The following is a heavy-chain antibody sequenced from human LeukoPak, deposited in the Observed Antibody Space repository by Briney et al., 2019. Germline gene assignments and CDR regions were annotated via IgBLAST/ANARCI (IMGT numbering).Heavy chain of an antibody. CDR1: GGSFSGYY. J-gene: IGHJ4*02. D-gene: IGHD6-6*01. V-gene: IGHV4-34*01. CDR2: INHSGST. CDR3: ARFKWYSSSYFDY. Sequence: SETLSLTCAVYGGSFSGYYWSWIRQPPGKGLEWIGEINHSGSTNYNPSLKSRVTISVDTSKNQFSLKLSSVTAADTAVYYCARFKWYSSSYFDYWGQGTLVTVSS.